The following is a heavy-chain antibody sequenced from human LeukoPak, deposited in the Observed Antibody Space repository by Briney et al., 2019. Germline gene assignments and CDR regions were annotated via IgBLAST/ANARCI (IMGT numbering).Heavy chain of an antibody. CDR1: VLTVSDNF. D-gene: IGHD2-21*01. V-gene: IGHV3-66*01. CDR2: LYRGGNT. J-gene: IGHJ4*02. Sequence: GGSLRLSCAASVLTVSDNFMSWVRQAPGKGLEWVSVLYRGGNTYYADSVRGRFTISRDNSKNMVYLQMNSLTAEDTAVYYCARDRIEGATSDFDYWGQGTLVTVSS. CDR3: ARDRIEGATSDFDY.